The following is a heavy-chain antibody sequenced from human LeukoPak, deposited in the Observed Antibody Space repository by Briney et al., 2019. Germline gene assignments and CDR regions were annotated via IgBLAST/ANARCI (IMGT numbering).Heavy chain of an antibody. V-gene: IGHV3-21*01. CDR1: GFTFSSYS. D-gene: IGHD1-7*01. Sequence: GGSLRLSCAPSGFTFSSYSMNWVRQAPGKGLEWVSSISSRSSYIYYADSVKGLFTLSRDNAKNSLYLQMNSLRAEDTAVYYCAREGTGTNTLDYWGQGTLVTVSS. CDR3: AREGTGTNTLDY. CDR2: ISSRSSYI. J-gene: IGHJ4*02.